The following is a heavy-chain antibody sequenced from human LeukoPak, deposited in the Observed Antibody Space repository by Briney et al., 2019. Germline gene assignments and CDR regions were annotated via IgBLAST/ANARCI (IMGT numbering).Heavy chain of an antibody. CDR2: VSGSGSST. Sequence: GGSLRLSCAASGFTFSSYTMSWVRQAPGQGLEWVSAVSGSGSSTYSADSVKGRFTISRDNSKNTLYLQMNSLRAEDTAVYYCARGYYDPALFDYWGQGTLVTVSS. CDR1: GFTFSSYT. V-gene: IGHV3-23*01. J-gene: IGHJ4*02. D-gene: IGHD3-22*01. CDR3: ARGYYDPALFDY.